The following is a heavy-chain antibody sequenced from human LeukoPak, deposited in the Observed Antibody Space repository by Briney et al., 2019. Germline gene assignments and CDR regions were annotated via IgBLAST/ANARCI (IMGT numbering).Heavy chain of an antibody. J-gene: IGHJ4*02. CDR3: ARGGVGYYGSGTYYLMYYFDY. CDR2: IYNDGSST. Sequence: GGSLRLSCAASGFTFSNYWMHWVRQAPGKGLVWVSRIYNDGSSTSYADSVKGRFTISRDDPHNTLYLQMNSLRAEETAVYFCARGGVGYYGSGTYYLMYYFDYWGQGALVTVSS. V-gene: IGHV3-74*01. CDR1: GFTFSNYW. D-gene: IGHD3-10*01.